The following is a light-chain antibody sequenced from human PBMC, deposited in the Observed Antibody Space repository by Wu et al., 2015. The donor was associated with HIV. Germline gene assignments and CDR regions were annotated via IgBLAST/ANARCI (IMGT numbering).Light chain of an antibody. CDR3: QQFGSPPWT. J-gene: IGKJ1*01. Sequence: MVMTQSPATLSVSPGERATLSCRASQSVGNNLAWYQQKPGQAPRLLIYGASSRATGIPDRFSGSGSGTDFTLTISRLEPEDFAVYYCQQFGSPPWTFGQGTKVEIK. CDR2: GAS. V-gene: IGKV3-20*01. CDR1: QSVGNN.